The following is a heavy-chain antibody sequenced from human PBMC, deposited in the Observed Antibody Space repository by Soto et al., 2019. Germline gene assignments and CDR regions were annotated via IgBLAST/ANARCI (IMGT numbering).Heavy chain of an antibody. CDR2: IIPIFGTA. CDR3: ASPTNSYYYGSGSYGLDY. CDR1: GGTFSSYA. J-gene: IGHJ4*02. V-gene: IGHV1-69*01. D-gene: IGHD3-10*01. Sequence: QVPLVQSGAEVKKPGSSVKVSCKASGGTFSSYAISWVRQAPGQGLEWMGGIIPIFGTANYAQKFQGRVTITADESTSTAYMELSSLRSEDTAVYYCASPTNSYYYGSGSYGLDYWGQGTLVTVSS.